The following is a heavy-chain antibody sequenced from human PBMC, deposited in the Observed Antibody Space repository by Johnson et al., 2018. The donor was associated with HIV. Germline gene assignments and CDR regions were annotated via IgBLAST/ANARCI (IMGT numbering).Heavy chain of an antibody. CDR1: GFTFDDYA. J-gene: IGHJ3*02. Sequence: QVQLVESGGGLVQPGRSLKLSCAASGFTFDDYAMHWVRQTPGKGLEWVAFIRYDGSNKYYADSVKGRFTISRDNSKNTLYLQMNSLRAEDTAVYYCARTRHYYEAFDIWGQGTMVT. D-gene: IGHD3-10*01. V-gene: IGHV3-33*08. CDR3: ARTRHYYEAFDI. CDR2: IRYDGSNK.